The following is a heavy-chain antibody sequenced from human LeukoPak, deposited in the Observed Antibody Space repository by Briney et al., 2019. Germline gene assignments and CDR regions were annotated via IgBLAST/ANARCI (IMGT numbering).Heavy chain of an antibody. Sequence: ASVKVSCKASGYTFTSYGISWVRQAPGQGLEWMGWISAYNGNTNYAQKLQGRVTMTTDTSTSTAYMELRSLRSDDTAVYYCARDRAYSSGWYDNYYYGMDVWGQGTTVTVSS. J-gene: IGHJ6*02. CDR2: ISAYNGNT. CDR1: GYTFTSYG. D-gene: IGHD6-19*01. CDR3: ARDRAYSSGWYDNYYYGMDV. V-gene: IGHV1-18*01.